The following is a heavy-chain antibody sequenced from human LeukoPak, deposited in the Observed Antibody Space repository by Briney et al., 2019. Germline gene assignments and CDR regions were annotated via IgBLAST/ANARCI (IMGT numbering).Heavy chain of an antibody. D-gene: IGHD3-10*01. Sequence: SETLSLTCAVSGYSISSGYYWGWIRQPPGKGLEWIGSIYHSGSTYYNPSLKSRVTISVDTSKNQFSLKLSSVTAADTAVYYCARGSTMVRGILDYWAREPWSPSPQ. CDR3: ARGSTMVRGILDY. V-gene: IGHV4-38-2*01. CDR2: IYHSGST. CDR1: GYSISSGYY. J-gene: IGHJ4*02.